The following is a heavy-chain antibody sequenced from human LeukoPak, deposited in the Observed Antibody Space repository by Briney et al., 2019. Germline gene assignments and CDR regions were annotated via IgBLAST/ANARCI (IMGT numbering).Heavy chain of an antibody. Sequence: PGGSLRLSCAASGFTFSDYYMTWIRQAPGKGLEWLSYINGGASYTNYADSVRGRFTISRDNAKNSLYLQMNSLRAEDTAVYYCARCPRFSTVIVVVPDAFDIWGQGTMVTVSS. CDR2: INGGASYT. CDR3: ARCPRFSTVIVVVPDAFDI. V-gene: IGHV3-11*03. D-gene: IGHD3-22*01. J-gene: IGHJ3*02. CDR1: GFTFSDYY.